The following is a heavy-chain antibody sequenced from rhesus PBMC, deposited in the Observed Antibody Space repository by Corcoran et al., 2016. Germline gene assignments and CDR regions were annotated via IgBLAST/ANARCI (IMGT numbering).Heavy chain of an antibody. CDR2: ISGSSGST. J-gene: IGHJ4*01. Sequence: QVQLQESGPGLVKPSETLSLTCAVSGGSISSSHWWSWIRQPHGKGLEWIGYISGSSGSTYYNPSLKSRVTMSKDTSKNQFSLKLSSVTAADTAVYYCARDGYSGYTFDYWGQGVLVTVSS. CDR1: GGSISSSHW. D-gene: IGHD5-30*01. CDR3: ARDGYSGYTFDY. V-gene: IGHV4S19*01.